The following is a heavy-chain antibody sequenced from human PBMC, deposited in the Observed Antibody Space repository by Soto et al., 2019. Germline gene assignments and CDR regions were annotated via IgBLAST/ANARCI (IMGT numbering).Heavy chain of an antibody. CDR2: IIPILGIA. V-gene: IGHV1-69*02. J-gene: IGHJ4*02. CDR1: GGTFSSYT. CDR3: AGPAAGMGRFDY. D-gene: IGHD6-13*01. Sequence: QVQLVQSGAEVKKPGSSVKVSCKASGGTFSSYTISWVRQAPGQGLEWMGRIIPILGIANYAQKFQGRVTITADKATSTAYMELSGLRSEDTAVYYCAGPAAGMGRFDYWGQGTLVTVSS.